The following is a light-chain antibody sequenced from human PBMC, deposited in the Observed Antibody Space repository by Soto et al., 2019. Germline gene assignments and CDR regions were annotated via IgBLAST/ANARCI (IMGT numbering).Light chain of an antibody. V-gene: IGKV1-39*01. Sequence: DIQMTQSPSSLSASVGDRLTITCRASQSISNYLSWYQQKQGKXPKXXINVASTLQSGVPSRFSGSGSGTDFTLAISSLQPEDFATYYCQQSSSTPQTFGGGTKVDIK. CDR3: QQSSSTPQT. J-gene: IGKJ4*01. CDR1: QSISNY. CDR2: VAS.